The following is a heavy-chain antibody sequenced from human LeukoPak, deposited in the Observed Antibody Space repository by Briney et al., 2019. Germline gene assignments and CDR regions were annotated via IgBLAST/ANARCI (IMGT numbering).Heavy chain of an antibody. CDR1: GFRFTDYY. CDR2: IKQDGSEK. V-gene: IGHV3-7*01. J-gene: IGHJ4*02. Sequence: GGCLRLSCTAAGFRFTDYYMTWIRQAPGKGLEWVANIKQDGSEKYYVDSVKGRFTISRDNAKNSLYLQMNSLRAEDTAVYYCARGGVRGVIMGPFDYWGQGTLVTVSS. D-gene: IGHD3-10*01. CDR3: ARGGVRGVIMGPFDY.